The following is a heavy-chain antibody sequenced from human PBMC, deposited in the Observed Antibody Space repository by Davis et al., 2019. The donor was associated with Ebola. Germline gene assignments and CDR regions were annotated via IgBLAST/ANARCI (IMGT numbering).Heavy chain of an antibody. Sequence: SETLSLTCTVSGGSISSSSYYWSWIRQPPGKGLEWIGYIYYSGSTNYNPSLKSRVTISVDTSKNQFSLKLSSVTAADTAVYYCARHLGFLRAGMDVWGQGTTVTVSS. D-gene: IGHD3-3*01. CDR3: ARHLGFLRAGMDV. V-gene: IGHV4-61*05. CDR1: GGSISSSSYY. J-gene: IGHJ6*02. CDR2: IYYSGST.